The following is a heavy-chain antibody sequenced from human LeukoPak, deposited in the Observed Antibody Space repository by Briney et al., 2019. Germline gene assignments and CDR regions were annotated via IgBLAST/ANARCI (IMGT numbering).Heavy chain of an antibody. Sequence: GASVKVSCKASGYTFTSYYMHWVRQAPGQGLEWMGIINPSGGSTSYAQKFQGRVTMTRDTSTSTVYMELSSLRSEDTAVYYCARDGRGHYDFWSGYSSALYGMDVWGQGTTVTVSS. D-gene: IGHD3-3*01. CDR1: GYTFTSYY. CDR3: ARDGRGHYDFWSGYSSALYGMDV. J-gene: IGHJ6*02. V-gene: IGHV1-46*01. CDR2: INPSGGST.